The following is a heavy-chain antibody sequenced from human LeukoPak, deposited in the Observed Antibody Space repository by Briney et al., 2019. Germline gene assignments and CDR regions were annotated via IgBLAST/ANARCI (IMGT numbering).Heavy chain of an antibody. J-gene: IGHJ4*02. CDR3: VVIYSNGCPL. Sequence: GESLRLSCAASGFPFRGYWMHWVRQAPEKGLVWVSRINNDGSTTNYADSVKGRFTISRDNAKNTLYLQMNSLSAEDTAVYYCVVIYSNGCPLCGQGSLVTVSS. CDR1: GFPFRGYW. V-gene: IGHV3-74*01. CDR2: INNDGSTT. D-gene: IGHD6-19*01.